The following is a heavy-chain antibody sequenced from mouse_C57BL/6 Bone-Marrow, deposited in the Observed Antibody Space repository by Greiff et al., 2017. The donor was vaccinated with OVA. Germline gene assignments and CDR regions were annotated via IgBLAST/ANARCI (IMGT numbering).Heavy chain of an antibody. CDR3: ARERITTVGAKEAMDY. Sequence: QVQLQQPGAELVMPGASVKLSCKASGYTFTSYWMHWVKQRPGQGLEWIGEIDPSDSYTNYNQKFKGKSTLTVDKSSSTAYMQLSSLTSEDSAVYYCARERITTVGAKEAMDYGGQGTAVTVSS. CDR2: IDPSDSYT. CDR1: GYTFTSYW. J-gene: IGHJ4*01. V-gene: IGHV1-69*01. D-gene: IGHD1-1*01.